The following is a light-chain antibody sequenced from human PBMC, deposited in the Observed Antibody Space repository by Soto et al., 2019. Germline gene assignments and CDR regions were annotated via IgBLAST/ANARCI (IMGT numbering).Light chain of an antibody. Sequence: EIVITQSPATLSVSPGERATLSGRASQSVSSNLAWYQPKPGQAPRLLIYGASTRATCIPARFSGSGSGTEFTLTISSLQSEDFAVYYCQQYNNWPPATFGGGTKVEIK. CDR2: GAS. J-gene: IGKJ4*01. CDR3: QQYNNWPPAT. V-gene: IGKV3-15*01. CDR1: QSVSSN.